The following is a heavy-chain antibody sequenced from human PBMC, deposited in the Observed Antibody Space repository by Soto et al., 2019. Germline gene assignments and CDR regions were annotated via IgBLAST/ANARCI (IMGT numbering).Heavy chain of an antibody. CDR2: IKSRGGGATR. J-gene: IGHJ4*02. CDR1: GFNFNIAW. CDR3: TKVHTVAHPTFDY. V-gene: IGHV3-15*01. Sequence: GGSLRLSCAASGFNFNIAWMTWVRQAPGKGLEWIGLIKSRGGGATRDYAAPVEGRFTISRDDSQNKIYLQMNSLKAEDTAVYYCTKVHTVAHPTFDYWGQGTPVTVSS. D-gene: IGHD6-19*01.